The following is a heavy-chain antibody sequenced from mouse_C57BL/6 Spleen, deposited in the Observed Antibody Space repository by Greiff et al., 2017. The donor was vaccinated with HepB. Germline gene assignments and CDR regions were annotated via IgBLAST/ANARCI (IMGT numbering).Heavy chain of an antibody. CDR2: ISSGSSTI. CDR3: ARPSTMVTSFAY. D-gene: IGHD2-2*01. CDR1: GFTFSDYG. V-gene: IGHV5-17*01. J-gene: IGHJ3*01. Sequence: EVHLVESGGGLVKPGGSLKLSCAASGFTFSDYGMHWVRQAPEKGLEWVAYISSGSSTIYYADTVKGRFTISRDNAKNTLFLQMTSLRSEDTAMYYCARPSTMVTSFAYWGQGTLVTVSA.